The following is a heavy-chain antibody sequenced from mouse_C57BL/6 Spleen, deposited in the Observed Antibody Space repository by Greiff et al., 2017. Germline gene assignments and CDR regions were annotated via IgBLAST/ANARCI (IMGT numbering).Heavy chain of an antibody. CDR3: ARNYGRDWYFDV. CDR1: GFTFSDYG. CDR2: ISSGSSTI. Sequence: DVMLVESGGGLVKPGGSLKLSCAASGFTFSDYGMHWVRQAPEKGLEWVAYISSGSSTIYYADTVKGRFTISRDNAKNTLFLQMTSLRSEDTAMYYCARNYGRDWYFDVWGTGTTVTVSS. D-gene: IGHD1-1*01. V-gene: IGHV5-17*01. J-gene: IGHJ1*03.